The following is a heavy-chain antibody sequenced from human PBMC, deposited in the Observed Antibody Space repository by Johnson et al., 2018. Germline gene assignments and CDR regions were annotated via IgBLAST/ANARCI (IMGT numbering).Heavy chain of an antibody. CDR2: IYYDGSNK. D-gene: IGHD3-3*02. CDR1: GFTFSSYG. V-gene: IGHV3-33*01. J-gene: IGHJ5*02. Sequence: QVQLVQSGGGVVQPGRSLRLSCVASGFTFSSYGMYWVRQAPGKGLEWVAVIYYDGSNKFYADSVKGRFTISRDNSKNTLYLQMISLRAEDKAMYYCARSLGPNWFDPWGQGTLVTVSS. CDR3: ARSLGPNWFDP.